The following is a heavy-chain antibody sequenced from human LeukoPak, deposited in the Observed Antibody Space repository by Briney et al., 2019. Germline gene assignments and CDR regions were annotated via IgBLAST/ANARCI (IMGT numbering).Heavy chain of an antibody. Sequence: GESLKISCKGSGYTFTSYRIGWVRQMPGKGLEWMGIIYPGDSDTRYSPSFQGQVTVSADKSISSAYLQLSSLKASDTAMYYCARHRDYVPDIWGQGTMVTVSS. V-gene: IGHV5-51*01. CDR2: IYPGDSDT. J-gene: IGHJ3*02. CDR1: GYTFTSYR. CDR3: ARHRDYVPDI. D-gene: IGHD3-16*01.